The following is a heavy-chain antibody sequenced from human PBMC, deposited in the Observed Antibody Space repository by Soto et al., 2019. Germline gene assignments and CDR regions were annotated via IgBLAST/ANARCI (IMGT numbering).Heavy chain of an antibody. V-gene: IGHV1-3*01. Sequence: ASVKVSCKASGYTFTSYAMHWLRQAPGQRLEWMGWINAGNGNTKYSQKFQGRVTITRDTSASTAYMELSSLRSEDTAVYYCASSYCISTSYPPYYGMDVWGQGTTVTVSS. D-gene: IGHD2-2*01. CDR3: ASSYCISTSYPPYYGMDV. J-gene: IGHJ6*02. CDR1: GYTFTSYA. CDR2: INAGNGNT.